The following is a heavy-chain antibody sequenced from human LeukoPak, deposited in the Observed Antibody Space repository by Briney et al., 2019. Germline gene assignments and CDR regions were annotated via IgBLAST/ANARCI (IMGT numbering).Heavy chain of an antibody. V-gene: IGHV3-21*01. CDR1: GFTFSNYN. CDR3: ARDLGSTDY. J-gene: IGHJ4*02. D-gene: IGHD1-26*01. CDR2: ITSSGTYI. Sequence: GGSLRLSCAASGFTFSNYNMNWVRQAPGKAMEWVSSITSSGTYIFYADSVKGRFTISRDNAKNSLYLQMDSLGPEDTAVYYCARDLGSTDYWGQGTLVTVSS.